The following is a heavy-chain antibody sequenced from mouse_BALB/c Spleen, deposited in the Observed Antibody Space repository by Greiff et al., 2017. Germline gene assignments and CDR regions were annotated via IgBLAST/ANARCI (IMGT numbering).Heavy chain of an antibody. J-gene: IGHJ3*01. CDR2: ISSGGGNT. V-gene: IGHV5-9*03. Sequence: EVMLVESGGGLVKPGGSLKLSCAASGFTFSSYTMSWVRQTPEKRLEWVATISSGGGNTYYPDSVKGRFTISRDNAKNNLYLQMSSLRSEDTALYYCARQGAYWGQGTLVTVSA. CDR3: ARQGAY. CDR1: GFTFSSYT.